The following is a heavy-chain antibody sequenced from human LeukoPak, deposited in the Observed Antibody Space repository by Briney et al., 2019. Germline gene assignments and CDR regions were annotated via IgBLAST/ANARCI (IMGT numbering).Heavy chain of an antibody. CDR3: ARPLRRSYYRMIISGFDY. CDR1: GFTFSSYA. CDR2: ISYDGSNK. V-gene: IGHV3-30*04. D-gene: IGHD1-26*01. Sequence: GGSLRLSCAASGFTFSSYAMHWVRQAPGKGLEWVAVISYDGSNKYYADSVKGRFTISRDNSKNTLYLQMNSLRAEDTVVYYCARPLRRSYYRMIISGFDYWGQGTLVTVSS. J-gene: IGHJ4*02.